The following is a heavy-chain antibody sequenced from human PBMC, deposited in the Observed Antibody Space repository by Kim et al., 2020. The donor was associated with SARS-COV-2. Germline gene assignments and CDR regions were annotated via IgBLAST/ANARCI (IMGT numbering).Heavy chain of an antibody. CDR2: IYYSGST. D-gene: IGHD2-15*01. CDR1: GGSISSGGYY. J-gene: IGHJ4*02. CDR3: ARVLYNYCSGGSCYSFPYFDY. Sequence: SETLSLTCTVSGGSISSGGYYWSWIRQHPGKGLEWIGYIYYSGSTYYNPSLKSRVTISVDTSKNQFSLKLSSVTAADTAVYYCARVLYNYCSGGSCYSFPYFDYWGQGTLVTVSS. V-gene: IGHV4-31*03.